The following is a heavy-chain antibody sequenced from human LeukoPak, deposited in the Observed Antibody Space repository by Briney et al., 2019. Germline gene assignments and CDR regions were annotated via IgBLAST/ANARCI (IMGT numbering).Heavy chain of an antibody. D-gene: IGHD6-19*01. Sequence: PSETLSLTCTVSGGSISSYYWSWIRQPPGKGLEWIGYIYYSGSTNYNPSLKSRVTISVEMSKNQFSLKLSSVTAADTAVYYCARVGSSGWWDLDYRGQGALVTVSS. V-gene: IGHV4-59*01. J-gene: IGHJ4*02. CDR3: ARVGSSGWWDLDY. CDR2: IYYSGST. CDR1: GGSISSYY.